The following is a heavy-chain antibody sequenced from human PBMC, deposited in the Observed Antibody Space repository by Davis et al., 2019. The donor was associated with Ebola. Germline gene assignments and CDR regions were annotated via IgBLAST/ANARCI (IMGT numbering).Heavy chain of an antibody. CDR3: ARAGFDEVLDY. D-gene: IGHD3-3*01. V-gene: IGHV3-30*04. Sequence: PGGSLRLSCAASGFTFGNFAMHWVRQAPGKGLEWVGVVSHSERERFYADSVEGRFTITRDNSENTLYLQMNSLTTAETAVYYCARAGFDEVLDYWGQGTPVTVSS. J-gene: IGHJ4*02. CDR1: GFTFGNFA. CDR2: VSHSERER.